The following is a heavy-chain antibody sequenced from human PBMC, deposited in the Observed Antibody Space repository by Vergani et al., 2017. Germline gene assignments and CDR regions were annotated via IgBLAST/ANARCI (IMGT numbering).Heavy chain of an antibody. V-gene: IGHV3-23*01. D-gene: IGHD6-19*01. J-gene: IGHJ5*02. CDR1: EFTFSNYA. Sequence: EVQLLESGGGLVKPGGSLRLTCAVSEFTFSNYAMNWVRQAPGKGLQWVSAISGSGGNTFYTDSVKGRFTISRDNSKNMLYLQMNSLRAEDTAVYYCASSPVYSSGWSAVDWFDPWGQGSLVTVSS. CDR2: ISGSGGNT. CDR3: ASSPVYSSGWSAVDWFDP.